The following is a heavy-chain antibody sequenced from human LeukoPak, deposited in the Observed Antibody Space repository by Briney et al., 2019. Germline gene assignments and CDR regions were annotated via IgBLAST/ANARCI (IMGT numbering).Heavy chain of an antibody. V-gene: IGHV1-69*04. D-gene: IGHD3-22*01. Sequence: SVKVSCKASGYTFTSYAISWVRQAPGQGLEWMGRIIPILGIANYAQKFQGRVTITADKSTSTAYMELSSLRSEDTAVYYCANSYDSSGYYYSWGQGTLVTVSS. CDR1: GYTFTSYA. J-gene: IGHJ4*02. CDR3: ANSYDSSGYYYS. CDR2: IIPILGIA.